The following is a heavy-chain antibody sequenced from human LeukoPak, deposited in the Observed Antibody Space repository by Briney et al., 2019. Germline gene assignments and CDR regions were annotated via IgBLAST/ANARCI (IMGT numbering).Heavy chain of an antibody. CDR3: ARDKGTSYLSSFDY. CDR2: IYSGGST. Sequence: GGSLRLSCAASGFTVSSNYMSWVRQAPGKGLEWVSVIYSGGSTYYADSVKGRFTISRDNSKDTLYLQMNSLRAADTAVYYCARDKGTSYLSSFDYWGQGTLVTVSS. J-gene: IGHJ4*02. D-gene: IGHD6-6*01. V-gene: IGHV3-66*01. CDR1: GFTVSSNY.